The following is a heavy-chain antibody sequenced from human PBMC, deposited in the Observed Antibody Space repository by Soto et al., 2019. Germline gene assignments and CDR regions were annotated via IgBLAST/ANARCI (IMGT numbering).Heavy chain of an antibody. V-gene: IGHV3-33*01. Sequence: PGGSLRLSCAASGFTFSSYGMHWVRQAPGKGLEWVAVIWYDGSNKYYADSVKGRFTISRDNSKNTLYLQMNSLRAEDTAVYYCASDLGSRHYYYATHVWCQAPTGTVSS. CDR1: GFTFSSYG. J-gene: IGHJ6*02. CDR2: IWYDGSNK. CDR3: ASDLGSRHYYYATHV. D-gene: IGHD6-13*01.